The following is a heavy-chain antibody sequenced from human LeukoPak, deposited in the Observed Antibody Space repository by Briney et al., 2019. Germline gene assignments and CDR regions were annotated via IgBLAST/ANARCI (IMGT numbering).Heavy chain of an antibody. Sequence: SETLSLTCTVSGGSISSYYWSWIRQPPGKGLEWLGYIYSSGSTNYKPTLESRVTISVDTSKNQFSLKLSSVTAADTAVYYCARHYYHSSGSYSFDYWGQGTLVTVSS. CDR2: IYSSGST. CDR1: GGSISSYY. V-gene: IGHV4-59*01. D-gene: IGHD3-22*01. J-gene: IGHJ4*02. CDR3: ARHYYHSSGSYSFDY.